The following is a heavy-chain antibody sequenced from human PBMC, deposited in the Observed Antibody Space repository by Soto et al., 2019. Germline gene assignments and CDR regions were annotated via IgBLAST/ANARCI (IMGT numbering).Heavy chain of an antibody. J-gene: IGHJ6*02. CDR1: GGSVSSGSYY. V-gene: IGHV4-61*01. CDR3: ARIPGEYYGMDV. Sequence: QVQLQESGPGLVKPSETLSLTCTVSGGSVSSGSYYWSWIRQPPGKGLEWIGYTYYSGSTNYNPSLTSRVTISVDTSKNQFSLKLSSVTAADTAVYYCARIPGEYYGMDVWGQGTTVTVSS. CDR2: TYYSGST. D-gene: IGHD2-21*01.